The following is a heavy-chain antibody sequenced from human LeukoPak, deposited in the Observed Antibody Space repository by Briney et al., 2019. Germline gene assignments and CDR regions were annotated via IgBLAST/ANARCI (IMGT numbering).Heavy chain of an antibody. CDR1: GYTFTGYY. D-gene: IGHD2-2*01. Sequence: ASVKVSCKASGYTFTGYYMHWVRQAPGQGLEWMGWINPNSGGTNYAQKFQGRVTMTRDTSISTAYMELSRLRSDDTAVYYCAVRGTLYCSSTSCYLWWGQGTLVTVSS. CDR3: AVRGTLYCSSTSCYLW. J-gene: IGHJ4*02. V-gene: IGHV1-2*02. CDR2: INPNSGGT.